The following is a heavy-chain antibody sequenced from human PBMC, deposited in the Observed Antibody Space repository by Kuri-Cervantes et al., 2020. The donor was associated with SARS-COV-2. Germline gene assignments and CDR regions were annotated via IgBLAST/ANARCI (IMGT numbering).Heavy chain of an antibody. CDR2: ISWNSGSI. Sequence: SCKASGYTFTGYYMHWVRQAPGKGLEWVSGISWNSGSIGYADSVKGRFTISRDNAKNSLYLQMNSLRAEDTALYYCAKDYGSDGMDVWGQGTTVTVSS. CDR3: AKDYGSDGMDV. J-gene: IGHJ6*02. D-gene: IGHD3-10*01. V-gene: IGHV3-9*01. CDR1: GYTFTGYY.